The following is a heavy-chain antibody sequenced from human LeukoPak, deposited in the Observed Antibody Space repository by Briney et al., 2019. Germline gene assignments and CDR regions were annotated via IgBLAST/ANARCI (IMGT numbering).Heavy chain of an antibody. J-gene: IGHJ4*02. CDR1: GYTFTSYD. Sequence: ASVKVSCKASGYTFTSYDINWVRQATGQGLEWMGWMNPNSGNTGYAQKFQGRVTMTRNTSISTAYMELSRLRSDDTAVYYCARVGSKNRAARFDYWGQGTLVTVSS. D-gene: IGHD2-15*01. CDR2: MNPNSGNT. V-gene: IGHV1-8*01. CDR3: ARVGSKNRAARFDY.